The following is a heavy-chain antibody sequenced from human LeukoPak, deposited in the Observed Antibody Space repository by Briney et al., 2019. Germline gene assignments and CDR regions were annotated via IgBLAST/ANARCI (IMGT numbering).Heavy chain of an antibody. Sequence: NPGGSLRLSCTTSGLTFSTSGFNWVRQAPGKGLEWVASIGPTGFDRYHADSTKGRFTISRDNANNFLYLQMDSLRAEDTAVYYCATETNGRHYDYWGQGTLLTVSS. V-gene: IGHV3-21*06. CDR1: GLTFSTSG. J-gene: IGHJ4*02. D-gene: IGHD1-14*01. CDR2: IGPTGFDR. CDR3: ATETNGRHYDY.